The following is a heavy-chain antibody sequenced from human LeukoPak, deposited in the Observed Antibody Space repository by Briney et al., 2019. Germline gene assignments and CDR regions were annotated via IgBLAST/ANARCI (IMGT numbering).Heavy chain of an antibody. CDR3: ARVVRGSDYYYYGMDV. CDR2: ISAYNGNT. D-gene: IGHD3-10*01. Sequence: ASVKVSCKASGYTFTSYGISWVRQAPGQGLEWMGWISAYNGNTNYAQKLQGRVTMTTDTSTSTAYMELRSLRSDDTAVYYCARVVRGSDYYYYGMDVRGKGTTVTVSS. CDR1: GYTFTSYG. V-gene: IGHV1-18*04. J-gene: IGHJ6*04.